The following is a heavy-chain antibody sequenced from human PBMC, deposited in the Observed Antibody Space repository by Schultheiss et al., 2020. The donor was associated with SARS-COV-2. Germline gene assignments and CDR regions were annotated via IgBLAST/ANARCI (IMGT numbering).Heavy chain of an antibody. D-gene: IGHD6-19*01. J-gene: IGHJ4*02. CDR2: ISGSGGST. Sequence: GGSLRLSCAASGFTFSSYAMSWVHQAPGKGLEWVSAISGSGGSTYYADSVKGRFTISRDNSKNTLYLQMNSLRAEDTAVYYCAKDLRIAVAGSFDYWGQGTLVTGSS. CDR1: GFTFSSYA. V-gene: IGHV3-23*01. CDR3: AKDLRIAVAGSFDY.